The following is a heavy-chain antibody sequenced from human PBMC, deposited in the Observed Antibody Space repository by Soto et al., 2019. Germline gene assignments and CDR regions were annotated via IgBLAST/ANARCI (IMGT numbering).Heavy chain of an antibody. D-gene: IGHD3-22*01. Sequence: QITLKESGPTLVKPTETLTLTCTFSGFSLSTSGVGVGWIRQPPGKALEWLALIYWDGDERYSPSLKSKLTITKDNTKNQVVLTMTNRDPVDTATYYRPHRALIGQSVGFDYWGQGTLVTVSS. V-gene: IGHV2-5*02. CDR2: IYWDGDE. J-gene: IGHJ4*02. CDR3: PHRALIGQSVGFDY. CDR1: GFSLSTSGVG.